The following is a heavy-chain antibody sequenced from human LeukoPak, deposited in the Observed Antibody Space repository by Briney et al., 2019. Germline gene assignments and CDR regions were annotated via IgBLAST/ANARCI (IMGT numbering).Heavy chain of an antibody. D-gene: IGHD3-22*01. CDR1: GFKFSSFA. CDR2: ISGSASSI. V-gene: IGHV3-23*01. CDR3: AKCDNYYDSSGQGGVDY. J-gene: IGHJ4*02. Sequence: GGSLRLSCAASGFKFSSFAMNWVRQAPGKGLEWVSSISGSASSIYYADSVKGRFTVSRDSTKNTLFLQMNSLTAEDTAIYYCAKCDNYYDSSGQGGVDYWGQGTLVTVSS.